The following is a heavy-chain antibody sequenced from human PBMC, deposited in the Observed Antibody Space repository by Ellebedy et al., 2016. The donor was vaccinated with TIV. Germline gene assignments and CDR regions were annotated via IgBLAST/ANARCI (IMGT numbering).Heavy chain of an antibody. Sequence: GGSLRLSCAAPGFTFSSYWMHWVRQAPGKGLEWVANINQDGSEKHYVDSVKGRFTISRDNAKNSLYLQVNSLRAEDTAMYYCASFAGSSSGWGQGTLVTVSS. V-gene: IGHV3-7*03. D-gene: IGHD1-26*01. CDR2: INQDGSEK. J-gene: IGHJ4*02. CDR1: GFTFSSYW. CDR3: ASFAGSSSG.